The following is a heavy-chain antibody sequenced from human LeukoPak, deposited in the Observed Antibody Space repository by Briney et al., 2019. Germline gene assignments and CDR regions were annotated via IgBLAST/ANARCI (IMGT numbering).Heavy chain of an antibody. V-gene: IGHV1-69*04. CDR1: GGTFSSYA. CDR2: IIPILGTA. Sequence: SVKVSCKASGGTFSSYAISWVRQAPGQGLEWMGRIIPILGTANYAHKFQGRVTITADKSTSTAYMDLSSLRSEETAVYYCARDSMRDIVVVPGAIEPYGMDVWGQGTTVTVSS. CDR3: ARDSMRDIVVVPGAIEPYGMDV. D-gene: IGHD2-2*01. J-gene: IGHJ6*02.